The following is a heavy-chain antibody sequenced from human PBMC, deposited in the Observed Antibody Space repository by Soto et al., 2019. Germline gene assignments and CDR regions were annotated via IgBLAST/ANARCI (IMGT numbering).Heavy chain of an antibody. D-gene: IGHD6-13*01. V-gene: IGHV5-51*01. Sequence: PGESLKISCKGSGYSFTSYWIGWVRQMPGKGLEWMGIIYPGDSDTRYSPSFQGQVTISADKSISTAYLQWSSLKASDTATYYCARRSRLLYSSSWYWSGAFDIWGQGTMVTVSS. J-gene: IGHJ3*02. CDR3: ARRSRLLYSSSWYWSGAFDI. CDR1: GYSFTSYW. CDR2: IYPGDSDT.